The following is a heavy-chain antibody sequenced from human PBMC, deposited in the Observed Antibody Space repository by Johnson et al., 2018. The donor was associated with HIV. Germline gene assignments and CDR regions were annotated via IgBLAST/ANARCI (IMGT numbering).Heavy chain of an antibody. Sequence: VQLVESGGGLVRPGGSLRLSCVASGFNFIDYAMIWVRQATGKGLEWVSFISGGEDDTYYADSVKGRFTISRDNSKTTLYLQMNSLRDEDTAVYYCANSLLLDAFNIWGQGTVVTVSS. V-gene: IGHV3-23*04. CDR2: ISGGEDDT. CDR3: ANSLLLDAFNI. CDR1: GFNFIDYA. J-gene: IGHJ3*02.